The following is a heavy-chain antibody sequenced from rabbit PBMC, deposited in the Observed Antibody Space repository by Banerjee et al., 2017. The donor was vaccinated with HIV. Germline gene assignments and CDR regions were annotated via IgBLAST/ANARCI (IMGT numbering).Heavy chain of an antibody. D-gene: IGHD1-1*01. Sequence: HLEESGEDLVKPGASLTLTCTASGFTLSSYVMCWVRQAPGKGLEWIGIIYGGSGSAYYASWVNGRFTISRDNAQNTVSLQMTSLTTADTATYFCARRDIGVSGSGSIDLWGPGTLVTVS. V-gene: IGHV1S7*01. J-gene: IGHJ4*01. CDR2: IYGGSGSA. CDR3: ARRDIGVSGSGSIDL. CDR1: GFTLSSYV.